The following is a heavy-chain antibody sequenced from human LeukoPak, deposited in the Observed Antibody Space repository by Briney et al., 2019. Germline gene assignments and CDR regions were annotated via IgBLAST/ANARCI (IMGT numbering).Heavy chain of an antibody. CDR2: IKHDGSEK. CDR1: GFTVSSNY. D-gene: IGHD3-3*01. J-gene: IGHJ4*02. CDR3: ATDRGWRTSGYYLYYFEY. V-gene: IGHV3-7*01. Sequence: GGSLRLSCAASGFTVSSNYMSWVRQAPGKGLEWVASIKHDGSEKYYVDSVRGRFTISRDNTMNSLYLQMSSLRAEDTAVYYCATDRGWRTSGYYLYYFEYWGQGTLVTYSS.